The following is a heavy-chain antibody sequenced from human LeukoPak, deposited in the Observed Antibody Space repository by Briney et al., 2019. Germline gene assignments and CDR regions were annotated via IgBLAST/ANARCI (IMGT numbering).Heavy chain of an antibody. Sequence: PGGSLRLSCAASGFTFSDYYMSWIRQAPGKGLEWVSYISSSGSTIYYADSVKGRFTISRDNAKNSLYLQMNSLRAEDTAVYYCASSVWWLRRGRPSQYYFDYWGQGTLVTVSS. D-gene: IGHD5-12*01. V-gene: IGHV3-11*01. CDR1: GFTFSDYY. J-gene: IGHJ4*02. CDR3: ASSVWWLRRGRPSQYYFDY. CDR2: ISSSGSTI.